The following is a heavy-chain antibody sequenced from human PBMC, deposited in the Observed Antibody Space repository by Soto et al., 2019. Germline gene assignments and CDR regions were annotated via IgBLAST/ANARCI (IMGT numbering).Heavy chain of an antibody. CDR1: GGAISSDY. J-gene: IGHJ4*02. V-gene: IGHV4-59*01. CDR3: AREGGCYHYFDY. Sequence: ETLSLTCTVSGGAISSDYCSCVRQPPGKGLKWYGYIYYSGSTNYNPSLQSRVTISVDTSKNQFSLKLSSVTAADTAVYYCAREGGCYHYFDYWGQGTLVTVSS. CDR2: IYYSGST. D-gene: IGHD1-26*01.